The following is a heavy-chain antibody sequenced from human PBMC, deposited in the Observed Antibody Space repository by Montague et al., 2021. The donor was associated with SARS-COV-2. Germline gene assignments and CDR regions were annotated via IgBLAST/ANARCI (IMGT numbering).Heavy chain of an antibody. D-gene: IGHD1-1*01. CDR2: IYYSGTT. V-gene: IGHV4-39*01. J-gene: IGHJ2*01. CDR1: GGSISSSSYY. Sequence: SETLSLTCTVSGGSISSSSYYWGWIRQPPGKGPEWIGSIYYSGTTFYNPSLRSRVTMSVDTSKNQFSLRLSSVTAADTAVFYCARGDAGEWYFDLWGRGTLVTGSS. CDR3: ARGDAGEWYFDL.